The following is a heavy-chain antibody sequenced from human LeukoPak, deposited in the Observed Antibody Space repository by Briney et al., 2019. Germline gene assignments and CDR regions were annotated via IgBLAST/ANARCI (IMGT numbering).Heavy chain of an antibody. CDR2: ISGSGGST. CDR1: GSTFSSYA. D-gene: IGHD2-2*01. CDR3: AKDSPSIYHGANYYYGTDV. V-gene: IGHV3-23*01. Sequence: GGSLRLSCAASGSTFSSYAMSWVRQAPGKGLEWVSAISGSGGSTYYADSVKGRFTISRDNSKNTLYLQMNSLRAEDTAVYYCAKDSPSIYHGANYYYGTDVWGQGTTVTVSS. J-gene: IGHJ6*02.